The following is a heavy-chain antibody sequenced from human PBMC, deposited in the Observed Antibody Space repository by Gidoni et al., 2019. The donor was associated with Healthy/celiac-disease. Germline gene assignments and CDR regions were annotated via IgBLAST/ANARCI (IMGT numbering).Heavy chain of an antibody. V-gene: IGHV3-15*01. CDR3: TTLLHCSGGSCYSD. Sequence: EVQLLKSWGGLVTPGGSLRLSCAASDFTFSNPWMSGVRQVSGKGLEWVGRIKSKTDGGTTDYAAPVKGRFTISRDDSKNTLYLQMNSLKTEETAVFYCTTLLHCSGGSCYSDWGQGTLVTVSS. CDR2: IKSKTDGGTT. J-gene: IGHJ4*02. CDR1: DFTFSNPW. D-gene: IGHD2-15*01.